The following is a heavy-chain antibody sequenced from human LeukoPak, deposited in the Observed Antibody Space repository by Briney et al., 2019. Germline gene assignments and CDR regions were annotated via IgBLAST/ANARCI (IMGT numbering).Heavy chain of an antibody. CDR3: ATLRGFDY. CDR1: GYSFTPYS. D-gene: IGHD3-10*01. CDR2: ISAYNGDT. V-gene: IGHV1-18*01. J-gene: IGHJ4*02. Sequence: ASVKVSCKASGYSFTPYSINWVRQAPGQGLEWMGWISAYNGDTHYAQKFQGRVTMTTDTSTSTAYMELRSLRSEDTAVYYCATLRGFDYWGQGTLVTVSS.